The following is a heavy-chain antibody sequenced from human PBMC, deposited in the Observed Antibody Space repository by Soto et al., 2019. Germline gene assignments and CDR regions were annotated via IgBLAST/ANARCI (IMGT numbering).Heavy chain of an antibody. Sequence: SETLSLTCAVYGGSFSGYYWSWIRQPPGKGLEWIGEINHSGSTNYNPSLKSRVTISVDTSKNQFSLKLSSVTAADTAVYYCARGHYYYYGMDVWGQGTTVTVSS. CDR3: ARGHYYYYGMDV. CDR2: INHSGST. J-gene: IGHJ6*02. CDR1: GGSFSGYY. V-gene: IGHV4-34*01.